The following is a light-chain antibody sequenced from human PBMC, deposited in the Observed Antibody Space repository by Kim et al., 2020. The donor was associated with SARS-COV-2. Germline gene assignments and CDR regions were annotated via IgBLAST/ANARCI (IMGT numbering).Light chain of an antibody. Sequence: AAVGDSVTITCRAIQGSSRYLNWYQQKPGQAPHLLCYTASTLQSGVPSRFTGSGSETDFTLTISSLQPEDFATYYCQQTYSAPRTFGQGTKVDIK. J-gene: IGKJ1*01. CDR1: QGSSRY. CDR2: TAS. CDR3: QQTYSAPRT. V-gene: IGKV1-39*01.